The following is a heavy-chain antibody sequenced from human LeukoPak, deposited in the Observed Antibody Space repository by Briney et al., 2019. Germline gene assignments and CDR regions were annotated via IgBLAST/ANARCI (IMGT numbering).Heavy chain of an antibody. CDR2: IYSFGMT. V-gene: IGHV4-4*07. CDR1: DDSIQNYY. D-gene: IGHD2-15*01. Sequence: SETLSLTCTVTDDSIQNYYWSWIRQPAGRGLEWIGRIYSFGMTDYNPSLTSRVTMSVDTSKSQFSLTLRSVTSADTAMYYCARDRAGDDSVVRLDYWGQGILVTVSS. CDR3: ARDRAGDDSVVRLDY. J-gene: IGHJ4*02.